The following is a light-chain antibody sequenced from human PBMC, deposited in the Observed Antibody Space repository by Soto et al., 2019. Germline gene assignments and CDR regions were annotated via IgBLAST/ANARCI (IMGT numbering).Light chain of an antibody. V-gene: IGKV3-11*01. CDR1: QSVSSY. Sequence: EIVLTQSPATLSLSPGERATLSCRASQSVSSYLAWYQQKPGQAPRLLIYDASNRATGIPARFSGSGSGTDFTLTISSLEPEDFAGYYCQQRRNWPYTFGQGTKLEIK. CDR2: DAS. CDR3: QQRRNWPYT. J-gene: IGKJ2*01.